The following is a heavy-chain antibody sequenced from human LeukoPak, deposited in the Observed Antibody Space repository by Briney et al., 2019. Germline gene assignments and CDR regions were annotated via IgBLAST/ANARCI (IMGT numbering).Heavy chain of an antibody. D-gene: IGHD2-21*02. CDR3: ARPFRHIVVVTAIADAFDI. J-gene: IGHJ3*02. V-gene: IGHV4-34*01. Sequence: SETLSLTCAVYGGSFSGYYWSWIRQPPGKGLEWIGEINHSGSTNYNPSLKSRVTISVDTSKNQFSLKLSSVTAADTAVYYCARPFRHIVVVTAIADAFDIWGQGTMVTVSS. CDR1: GGSFSGYY. CDR2: INHSGST.